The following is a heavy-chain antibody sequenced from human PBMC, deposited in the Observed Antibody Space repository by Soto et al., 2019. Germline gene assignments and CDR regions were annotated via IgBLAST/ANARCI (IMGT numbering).Heavy chain of an antibody. CDR1: GGTPSNSA. Sequence: QVHLLLQSGAEVKKPGSSVKVSCKASGGTPSNSAISWVRQAPGQGLEWMGGIIPVFGLVKYAQNFQGRVTITADESTNTAYMELSSLRPEDTAVYYCAGGRIVVVGSRALYGMGVWAEGTTVTVSS. J-gene: IGHJ6*04. CDR2: IIPVFGLV. V-gene: IGHV1-69*01. CDR3: AGGRIVVVGSRALYGMGV. D-gene: IGHD3-22*01.